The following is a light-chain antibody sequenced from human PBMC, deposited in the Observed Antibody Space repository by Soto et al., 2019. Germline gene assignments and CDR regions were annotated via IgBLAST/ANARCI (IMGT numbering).Light chain of an antibody. CDR3: QQLNSYPLT. V-gene: IGKV1-5*03. CDR1: QTISSW. CDR2: KAS. J-gene: IGKJ4*01. Sequence: DIQMTQSPSTLSGSVEDRVTMTCRASQTISSWLAWYQQKPGKAPKLLIYKASTLKSGVPSRFSGSGSGTEFTLTISSLQPEDFATYYCQQLNSYPLTFGGGTKVDI.